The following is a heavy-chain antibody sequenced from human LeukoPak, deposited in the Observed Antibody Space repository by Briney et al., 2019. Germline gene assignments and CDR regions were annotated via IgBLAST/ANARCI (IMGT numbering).Heavy chain of an antibody. J-gene: IGHJ3*02. CDR2: FSAYNGNT. CDR1: GYTFTSYG. CDR3: ARDGGFGDYLII. Sequence: ASVKVSCKASGYTFTSYGISWVRHAPGQGLEWMGWFSAYNGNTNYAQKLQGRVTMTTDTSTSPAYMELRSLRSDDTAVYYCARDGGFGDYLIIWGQGTMVTVSS. V-gene: IGHV1-18*01. D-gene: IGHD4-17*01.